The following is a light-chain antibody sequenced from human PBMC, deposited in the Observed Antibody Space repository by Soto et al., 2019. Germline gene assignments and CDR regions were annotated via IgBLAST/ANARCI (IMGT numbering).Light chain of an antibody. V-gene: IGLV2-8*01. CDR3: SSYAVGNITVV. J-gene: IGLJ2*01. CDR1: SSDVGGYNC. CDR2: EVS. Sequence: QSALTQPPSASGSPGQSVTISCTGTSSDVGGYNCVSWYQQHPGKAPKLMIYEVSKRRSGVPDRFSGSKSGNTASLTVSGRQPEDEEDDYCSSYAVGNITVVFGGGTQVTVL.